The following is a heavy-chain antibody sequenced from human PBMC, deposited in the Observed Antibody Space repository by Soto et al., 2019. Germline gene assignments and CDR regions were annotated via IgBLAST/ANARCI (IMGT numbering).Heavy chain of an antibody. CDR1: GGSISSYY. Sequence: QVQLQESGPGLVKPSETLSLTCTVSGGSISSYYWTWIRQPPGKGLECIGYIYYSGSTNYNPSLKSRVTISVDTSKNQFHLKLTSVTAADTAVYYCARDQFNWNGLDAFDIWGQGTMVTVSS. J-gene: IGHJ3*02. D-gene: IGHD1-1*01. CDR3: ARDQFNWNGLDAFDI. V-gene: IGHV4-59*01. CDR2: IYYSGST.